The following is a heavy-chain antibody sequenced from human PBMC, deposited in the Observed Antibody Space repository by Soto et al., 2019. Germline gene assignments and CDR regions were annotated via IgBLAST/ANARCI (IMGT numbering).Heavy chain of an antibody. CDR2: IYHSGRT. D-gene: IGHD2-15*01. CDR3: ARWVEVSLDYFDS. Sequence: SETLSLTCTVSGGSISNGYYYWSWVRQNPGKGLEGIGHIYHSGRTYDNPSLKSRASISIYTSKNQFSLHLSSVTAADTAVYYCARWVEVSLDYFDSWGQG. J-gene: IGHJ4*02. V-gene: IGHV4-31*03. CDR1: GGSISNGYYY.